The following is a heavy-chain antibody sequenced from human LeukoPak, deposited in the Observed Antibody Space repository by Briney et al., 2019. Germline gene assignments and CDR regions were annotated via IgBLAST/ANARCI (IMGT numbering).Heavy chain of an antibody. CDR2: IYYSGST. D-gene: IGHD3-3*01. Sequence: SETQSLTCTVSGGSISNYDWSWIRQPPGKGPEWIGYIYYSGSTNYNPSLKSRVTISVDTSKNQFSLKLSSVTAADTAVYYCARNPDFMGNWFDPWGQGTLVTVSS. CDR3: ARNPDFMGNWFDP. V-gene: IGHV4-59*01. J-gene: IGHJ5*02. CDR1: GGSISNYD.